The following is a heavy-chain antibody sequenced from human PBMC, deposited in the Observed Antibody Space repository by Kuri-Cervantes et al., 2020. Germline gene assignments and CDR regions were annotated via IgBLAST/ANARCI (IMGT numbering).Heavy chain of an antibody. CDR1: GGTFTSYA. Sequence: SVKVSCKASGGTFTSYAISWVRQAPGQGLEWMGGIIPLFGTANYAQKFQGRVTITADKSTSTAYMELSSLRSGDAAVYYCAREFDYDSSGYYYYYWGQGTLVTVSS. J-gene: IGHJ4*02. V-gene: IGHV1-69*06. D-gene: IGHD3-22*01. CDR3: AREFDYDSSGYYYYY. CDR2: IIPLFGTA.